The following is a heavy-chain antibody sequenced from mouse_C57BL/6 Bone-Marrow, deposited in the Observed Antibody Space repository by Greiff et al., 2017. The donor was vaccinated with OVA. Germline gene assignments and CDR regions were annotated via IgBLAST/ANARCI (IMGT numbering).Heavy chain of an antibody. CDR1: GFTFSSYT. Sequence: EVHLVESGGGLVKPGGSLKLSCAASGFTFSSYTMSWVRQTPEKRLEWVATISGGGGNTYYPDSVKGRFTISRDNAKNTLYLQMSSLRSEDTALYYCARRYYDLSMDYWGQGTSVTVSS. CDR3: ARRYYDLSMDY. CDR2: ISGGGGNT. V-gene: IGHV5-9*01. D-gene: IGHD2-4*01. J-gene: IGHJ4*01.